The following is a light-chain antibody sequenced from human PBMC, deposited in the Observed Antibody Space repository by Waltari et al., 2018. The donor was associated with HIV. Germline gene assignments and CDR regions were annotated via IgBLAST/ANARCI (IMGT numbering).Light chain of an antibody. CDR1: QYVSSTS. Sequence: DIVLMQSPGILSLSPGERVTLSCRASQYVSSTSLAWYQQRPGQAPRLFIYGASNRATGIPDRFSGGGSGTDFTLTISSLEPEDSAVYFCQQYGDSPLTFGPGTKVEVK. J-gene: IGKJ3*01. CDR2: GAS. CDR3: QQYGDSPLT. V-gene: IGKV3-20*01.